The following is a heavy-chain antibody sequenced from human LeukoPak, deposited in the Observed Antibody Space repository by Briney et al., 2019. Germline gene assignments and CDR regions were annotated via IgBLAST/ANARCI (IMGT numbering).Heavy chain of an antibody. CDR3: AKARIVGASLDY. J-gene: IGHJ4*02. D-gene: IGHD1-26*01. CDR2: IRYDGSNK. Sequence: GGSLRLSCAASGFTFSSYGMHWVRQAPGKGLEWVAFIRYDGSNKYYADSVKGRLTISRDNSKNTLYLQMNSLRAEDTAVYYCAKARIVGASLDYWGQGTLVTVSS. V-gene: IGHV3-30*02. CDR1: GFTFSSYG.